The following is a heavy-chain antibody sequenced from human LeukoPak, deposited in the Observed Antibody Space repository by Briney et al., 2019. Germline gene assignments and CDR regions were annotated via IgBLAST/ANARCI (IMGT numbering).Heavy chain of an antibody. D-gene: IGHD1-1*01. J-gene: IGHJ5*02. Sequence: SETLSLTCTVSGDSINNHYWSWIRQSPGKGLEWIGFIYTRGSTNYNPSLKSRVTMSGDTTKNQVSLTLNSVTAADTAVYYCARHWIETTKTYSYCFDPWGQGTLVTVSS. CDR1: GDSINNHY. V-gene: IGHV4-4*09. CDR3: ARHWIETTKTYSYCFDP. CDR2: IYTRGST.